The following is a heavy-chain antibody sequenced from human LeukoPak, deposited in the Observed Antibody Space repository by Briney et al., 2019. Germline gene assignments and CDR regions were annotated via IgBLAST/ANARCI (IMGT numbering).Heavy chain of an antibody. Sequence: PGGSLRLSCAASGFTFSSYEMNWVRQPPGKGLEWIGSIYYSGSTYYNPSLKSRVTISVDTSKNQFSLKLSSVTAADTAVYYCARVGGGDGSGWSTTDYWGQGTLVTISS. J-gene: IGHJ4*02. CDR2: IYYSGST. CDR3: ARVGGGDGSGWSTTDY. V-gene: IGHV4-39*07. D-gene: IGHD6-19*01. CDR1: GFTFSSYE.